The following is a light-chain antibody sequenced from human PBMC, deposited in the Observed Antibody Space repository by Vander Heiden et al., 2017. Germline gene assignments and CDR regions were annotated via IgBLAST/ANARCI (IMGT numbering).Light chain of an antibody. CDR2: DVS. CDR1: RSVSSRF. V-gene: IGKV3-20*01. J-gene: IGKJ1*01. Sequence: EVVLTHSPGTLSLSPGERATLSCRASRSVSSRFLAWYQQKPGQAPRLLVYDVSSRATGIPDRFSGSGSGTDFTLTIRRLEPEDSAVYYCQQYASSRTFGQGTKVEIK. CDR3: QQYASSRT.